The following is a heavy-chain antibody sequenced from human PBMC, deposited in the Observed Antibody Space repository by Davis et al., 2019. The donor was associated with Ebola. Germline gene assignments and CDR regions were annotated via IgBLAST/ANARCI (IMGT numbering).Heavy chain of an antibody. Sequence: MPGGSLRLSCAVYGGSFSGYYWSWIRQPPGKGLEWIGEINHTGSTNYNPSLKSRVTISVDTSKNQFSLNLSSVTAADTAVYYCARASSGWYPYYFDSWGQGTLVTVSS. J-gene: IGHJ4*02. D-gene: IGHD6-19*01. V-gene: IGHV4-34*01. CDR2: INHTGST. CDR1: GGSFSGYY. CDR3: ARASSGWYPYYFDS.